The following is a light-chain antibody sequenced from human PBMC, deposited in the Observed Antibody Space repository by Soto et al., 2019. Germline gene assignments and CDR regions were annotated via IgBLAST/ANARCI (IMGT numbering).Light chain of an antibody. J-gene: IGLJ3*02. CDR1: SSDVGGYNY. CDR3: SSYTSSNTWV. V-gene: IGLV2-14*03. Sequence: QSALTQPASVSGSPGQSIAISCTGTSSDVGGYNYVSWYQQHPGKAPKLMIYDVSNRPSGVSDRFSGSKSGNTASLTISGLQAEDEADYYCSSYTSSNTWVFGGRTQLTVL. CDR2: DVS.